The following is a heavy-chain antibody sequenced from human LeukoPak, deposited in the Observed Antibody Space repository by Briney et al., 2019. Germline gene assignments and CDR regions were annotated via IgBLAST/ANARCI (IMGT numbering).Heavy chain of an antibody. J-gene: IGHJ4*02. Sequence: GGSLRLSCAASGFTVSSNYMSWVRQPPGKGLEWVSVVYSGGSTYYADSVKGRFTISRDIPKNILYLQINSLRAEDTAVYYCARVPFNSGYYPEYFDYWGQGALVTVSS. CDR3: ARVPFNSGYYPEYFDY. CDR2: VYSGGST. V-gene: IGHV3-53*01. CDR1: GFTVSSNY. D-gene: IGHD3-22*01.